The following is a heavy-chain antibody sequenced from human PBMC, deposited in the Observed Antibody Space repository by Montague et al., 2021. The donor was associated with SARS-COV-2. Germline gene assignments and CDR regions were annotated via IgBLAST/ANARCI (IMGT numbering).Heavy chain of an antibody. CDR2: IYTSGST. CDR1: GDSVSSEIYY. CDR3: ARVGGNHYRYFDY. Sequence: TRSLTCTVSGDSVSSEIYYWSWIRQPAGKELEWIGRIYTSGSTNYNPSLRSRVTISVDTSKNQFSLRLSSVTAADTAVYYCARVGGNHYRYFDYWGQGTLVTVSS. D-gene: IGHD1-26*01. V-gene: IGHV4-61*02. J-gene: IGHJ4*02.